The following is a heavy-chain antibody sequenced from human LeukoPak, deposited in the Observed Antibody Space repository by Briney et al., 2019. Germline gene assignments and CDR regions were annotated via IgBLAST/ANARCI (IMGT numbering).Heavy chain of an antibody. Sequence: GGSLRLSCAASGFTFSSYAMHWVRQAPGKGLEWVSSISSSSSYIYYADSVKGRFTISRDNAKNSLYLQMNSLRAEDTAVYYCATEDVGYYDDSGYYYAAFHFDHWGQGTLVTVSS. CDR3: ATEDVGYYDDSGYYYAAFHFDH. D-gene: IGHD3-22*01. V-gene: IGHV3-21*01. CDR1: GFTFSSYA. CDR2: ISSSSSYI. J-gene: IGHJ4*02.